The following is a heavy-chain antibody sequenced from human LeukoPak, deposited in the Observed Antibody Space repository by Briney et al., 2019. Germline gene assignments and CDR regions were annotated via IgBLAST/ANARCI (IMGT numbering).Heavy chain of an antibody. D-gene: IGHD2-2*01. J-gene: IGHJ5*02. CDR1: GDSFSGNSVT. CDR2: TYYSSTWYN. Sequence: SQTLSLTCAISGDSFSGNSVTWNWIRQSPSRGLEWLGRTYYSSTWYNDYAVSVRGRITVNPDTSKNQFSLHLNSVTPEDTAVYYCARRLTQYDCFDPWGQGILVTVSS. CDR3: ARRLTQYDCFDP. V-gene: IGHV6-1*01.